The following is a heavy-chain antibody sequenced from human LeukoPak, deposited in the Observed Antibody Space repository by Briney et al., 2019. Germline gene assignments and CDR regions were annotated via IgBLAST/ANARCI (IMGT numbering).Heavy chain of an antibody. CDR1: GSTVTITG. CDR2: VSGSVGST. J-gene: IGHJ4*02. Sequence: GRSLRPSCAASGSTVTITGMSCGSHPPGEWLGLHSSVSGSVGSTYYAVSVKGRFTTARYNSKNTLDLKMNCLRAEDTAVYYCAKDLMVRGVIHYYFDYWGQGTLVTVSS. CDR3: AKDLMVRGVIHYYFDY. V-gene: IGHV3-23*01. D-gene: IGHD3-10*01.